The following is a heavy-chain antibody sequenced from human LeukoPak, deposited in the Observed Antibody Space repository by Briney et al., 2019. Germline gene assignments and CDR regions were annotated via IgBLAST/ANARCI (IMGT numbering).Heavy chain of an antibody. V-gene: IGHV1-18*04. CDR3: ARTTRTMIVVVITTGGAFDI. Sequence: ASVKVSCKASGYTFAAYYMYWVRQAPGQGLEWMGWISAYNGNTNYAQKLQGRVTMTTDTSTSTAYMELRSLRSDDTAVYYCARTTRTMIVVVITTGGAFDIWGQGTMVTVSS. CDR1: GYTFAAYY. D-gene: IGHD3-22*01. CDR2: ISAYNGNT. J-gene: IGHJ3*02.